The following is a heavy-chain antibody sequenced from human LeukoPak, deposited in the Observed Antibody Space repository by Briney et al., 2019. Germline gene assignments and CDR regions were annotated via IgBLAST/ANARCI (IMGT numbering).Heavy chain of an antibody. CDR1: GYSISSGYY. CDR2: IYHSGST. Sequence: SETLSLTCTVSGYSISSGYYWGWIRQPPGKGLEWIGSIYHSGSTYYNPSLKSRVTISVDTSKNQFSLKLSSVTAADTAVYYCARDGGEVGWFDPWGQGTLVTVSS. D-gene: IGHD2-21*01. V-gene: IGHV4-38-2*02. J-gene: IGHJ5*02. CDR3: ARDGGEVGWFDP.